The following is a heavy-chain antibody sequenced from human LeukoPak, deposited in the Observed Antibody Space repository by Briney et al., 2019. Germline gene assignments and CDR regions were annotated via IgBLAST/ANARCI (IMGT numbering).Heavy chain of an antibody. Sequence: GASVEVSCKASGYTFTNYGITWVRQAPGQGLEWMGWTSAHNGDIKYAQKFQGRVTMTTDTSTTTAYMELRSLRSDDTAVYYCARDTMVRGVIIPHFDYWGQGTLVTVSS. J-gene: IGHJ4*02. CDR1: GYTFTNYG. CDR3: ARDTMVRGVIIPHFDY. D-gene: IGHD3-10*01. CDR2: TSAHNGDI. V-gene: IGHV1-18*01.